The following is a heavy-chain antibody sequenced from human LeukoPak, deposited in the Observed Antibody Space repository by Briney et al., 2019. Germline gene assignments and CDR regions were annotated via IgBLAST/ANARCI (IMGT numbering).Heavy chain of an antibody. Sequence: GGSLRLSCAASGFTFSSYSMNWVRQAPGKGLEWVSYISSSSSTIYYADSVKGRFTISRDNAKNSLYLQMNSLRAEDTALYYCAKDSIAAAGTGAFDIWGQGTMVTVSS. CDR3: AKDSIAAAGTGAFDI. CDR2: ISSSSSTI. D-gene: IGHD6-13*01. V-gene: IGHV3-48*01. J-gene: IGHJ3*02. CDR1: GFTFSSYS.